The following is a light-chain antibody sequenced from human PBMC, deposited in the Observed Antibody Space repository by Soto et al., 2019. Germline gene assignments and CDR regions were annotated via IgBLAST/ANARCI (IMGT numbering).Light chain of an antibody. Sequence: QSVLTQPPSASGSPGQSVTISCTGTSSDVGAYDYVCWYQQHPGKAPKLMIYEVSKRPSGVPDRFSGSKSGNTASLTVSGLQADDEAVYYCSSTAGNNNLVFGGGTKLTVL. CDR1: SSDVGAYDY. V-gene: IGLV2-8*01. J-gene: IGLJ3*02. CDR3: SSTAGNNNLV. CDR2: EVS.